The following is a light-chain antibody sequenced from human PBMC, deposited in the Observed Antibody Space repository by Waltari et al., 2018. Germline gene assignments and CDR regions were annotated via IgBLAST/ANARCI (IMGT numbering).Light chain of an antibody. CDR1: KLGDRS. J-gene: IGLJ2*01. CDR2: QDT. V-gene: IGLV3-1*01. Sequence: SYELTQPPSVSVSPGQTAIITCSGAKLGDRSVCWYQHKSGQSPVLVIYQDTKRPSGIPERFSGSNSGNRATLTISGTQAMDEADYYCQAWDSSTVVFGGGTKLTVL. CDR3: QAWDSSTVV.